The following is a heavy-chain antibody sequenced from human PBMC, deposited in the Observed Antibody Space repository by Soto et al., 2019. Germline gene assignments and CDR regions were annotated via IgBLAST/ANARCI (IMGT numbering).Heavy chain of an antibody. D-gene: IGHD3-10*01. CDR2: ISGSGGST. J-gene: IGHJ6*02. CDR1: GFTFSSYA. V-gene: IGHV3-23*01. Sequence: EVQVLESGGGLVQPGGSLRLSCAASGFTFSSYAMSWVRQAPGKGLEWVTAISGSGGSTYHADSVRGRFIISRDNSKNKMYLQMISLRAEDTAVDYCANDPSYGSGSYYYYYYGMDVWGQGTTVTVSS. CDR3: ANDPSYGSGSYYYYYYGMDV.